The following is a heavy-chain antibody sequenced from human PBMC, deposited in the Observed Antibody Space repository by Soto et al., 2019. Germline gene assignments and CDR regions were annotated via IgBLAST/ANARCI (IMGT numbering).Heavy chain of an antibody. Sequence: PSETLSLTCTVSGDSVSGGSHYWSWIRQSPGKGLEWIAYIHYTGSTTYSPSLRGRITMSVDTSTKQFSLKLTSVTAADTAVYYCARGVGSSRGTSFDSWGQGALVTVSS. D-gene: IGHD3-22*01. CDR1: GDSVSGGSHY. CDR3: ARGVGSSRGTSFDS. CDR2: IHYTGST. V-gene: IGHV4-61*01. J-gene: IGHJ4*02.